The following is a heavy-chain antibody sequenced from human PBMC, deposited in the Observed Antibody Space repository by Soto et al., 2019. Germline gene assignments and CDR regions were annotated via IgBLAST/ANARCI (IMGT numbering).Heavy chain of an antibody. Sequence: EVQLLESGGGLVQPGGSLRLSCTVSGFSISSSAFSWVRQTPGKGLEWVSASSGGGGPTHYADSVKDRFTISRDNSKNTLYLQINSLRAEDTAVYYCAKNDWSVYPLGGFWGRGTLVSVSS. CDR2: SSGGGGPT. CDR3: AKNDWSVYPLGGF. D-gene: IGHD3-3*01. J-gene: IGHJ1*01. CDR1: GFSISSSA. V-gene: IGHV3-23*01.